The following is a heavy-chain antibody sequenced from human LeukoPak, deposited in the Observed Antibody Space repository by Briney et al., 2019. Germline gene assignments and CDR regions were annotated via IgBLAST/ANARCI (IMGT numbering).Heavy chain of an antibody. J-gene: IGHJ4*02. Sequence: SETLSLTCAVSGGSISSSNWWSWVRQPPGKGLEWIGEIYHSGSTNYNPSLKSRVTISVDKSKNQFSLRLSSVTAADTAVYYCARTPIYYFDNSGYYNWGQGTLVTVSS. CDR2: IYHSGST. CDR3: ARTPIYYFDNSGYYN. V-gene: IGHV4-4*02. D-gene: IGHD3-22*01. CDR1: GGSISSSNW.